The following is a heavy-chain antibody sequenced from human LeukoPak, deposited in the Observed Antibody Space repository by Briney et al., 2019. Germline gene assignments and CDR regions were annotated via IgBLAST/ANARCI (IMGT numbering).Heavy chain of an antibody. J-gene: IGHJ4*02. CDR3: ASYSSTYSKAFDY. Sequence: PSETLSLTCTVSGGSISSGGYYWSWIRQHPGKGLEWIGYIYDSGSTYYNPSLKSRVTISVDTSKNQFSLRLSSVTAADTAVYYCASYSSTYSKAFDYWGQGSLVTVSS. CDR2: IYDSGST. V-gene: IGHV4-31*03. CDR1: GGSISSGGYY. D-gene: IGHD3-22*01.